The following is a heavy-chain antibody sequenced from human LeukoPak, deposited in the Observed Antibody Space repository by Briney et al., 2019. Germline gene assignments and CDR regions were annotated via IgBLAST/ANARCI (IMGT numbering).Heavy chain of an antibody. V-gene: IGHV3-11*01. Sequence: PGGSLRLSCAASGFTFSDYYMSWIRQAPGKGLEWVSYVSSSGSTIYYADSVKGRFTISGDNAKNSLYLQMNSLRAEDTAVYYCASIGYCSGGSCYGTGAFDYWGQGTLVTVSS. D-gene: IGHD2-15*01. J-gene: IGHJ4*02. CDR3: ASIGYCSGGSCYGTGAFDY. CDR1: GFTFSDYY. CDR2: VSSSGSTI.